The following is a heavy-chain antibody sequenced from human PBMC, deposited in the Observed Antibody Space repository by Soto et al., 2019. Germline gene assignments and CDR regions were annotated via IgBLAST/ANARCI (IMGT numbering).Heavy chain of an antibody. CDR2: IYATGTT. V-gene: IGHV4-4*07. CDR1: GSSIRGVY. D-gene: IGHD1-1*01. J-gene: IGHJ5*02. CDR3: VRDGTKTLRDWFDP. Sequence: SETLSLTCPVSGSSIRGVYWSWIRKSAGKGLEWIGRIYATGTTDYNPSLKSRVMMSVDTSKKQFSLKLRSVTAADTAVYYCVRDGTKTLRDWFDPWGQGISVTVSS.